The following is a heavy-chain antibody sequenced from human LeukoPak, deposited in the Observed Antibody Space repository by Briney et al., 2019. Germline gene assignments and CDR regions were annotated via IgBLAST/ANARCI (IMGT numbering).Heavy chain of an antibody. Sequence: SETLSLTCTVSGGSVSSYYWSWIRQPPAKGLEWIGYISYSGSTNYNPSLKSRVTIAVDTSNNQFSLKLSSVTAADTAVYYCARALRGYYFDYWGQGTLVAVSS. CDR1: GGSVSSYY. CDR3: ARALRGYYFDY. CDR2: ISYSGST. D-gene: IGHD3-10*01. V-gene: IGHV4-59*02. J-gene: IGHJ4*02.